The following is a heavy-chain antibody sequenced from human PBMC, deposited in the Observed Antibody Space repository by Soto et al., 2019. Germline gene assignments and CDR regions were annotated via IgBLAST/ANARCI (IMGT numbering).Heavy chain of an antibody. CDR2: IGASETA. CDR3: AKRSQNKYFDY. J-gene: IGHJ4*02. CDR1: GFTFARYA. V-gene: IGHV3-23*01. Sequence: EVQLLESGGGLVQPGGSLRLSCAASGFTFARYAMSWVRQAPGKGLEWVATIGASETAYYPDSMKGLFTISRDNSKNTLYLQMNSLRVEDTAVYYCAKRSQNKYFDYWGQGTLVTVSS.